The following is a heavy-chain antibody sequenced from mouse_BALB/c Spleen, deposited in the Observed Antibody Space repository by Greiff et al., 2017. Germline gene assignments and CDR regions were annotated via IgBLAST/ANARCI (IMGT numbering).Heavy chain of an antibody. Sequence: EVKVVESGGGLVQPGGSRKLSCAASGFTFSSFGMHWVRQAPEKGLEWVAYISSGSSTIYYADTVKGRFTISRDNPKNTLFLQMTSLRSEDTAMYYCARPYYGNYCAMDYWGQGTSVTVSS. CDR1: GFTFSSFG. D-gene: IGHD2-10*01. CDR2: ISSGSSTI. V-gene: IGHV5-17*02. CDR3: ARPYYGNYCAMDY. J-gene: IGHJ4*01.